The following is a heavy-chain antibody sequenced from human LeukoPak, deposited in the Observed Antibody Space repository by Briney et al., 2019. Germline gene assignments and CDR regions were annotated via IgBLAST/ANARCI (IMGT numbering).Heavy chain of an antibody. V-gene: IGHV1-69*05. D-gene: IGHD3-3*01. J-gene: IGHJ6*03. CDR1: GGTFSSYA. CDR2: IIPIFSTA. Sequence: SVKVSCKASGGTFSSYAISWVRQAPGQGLEWMGGIIPIFSTANYAQKFQGRVTITTDESTSTAYMELSSLRSEDTAVYYCARGSRITIFGVVMDYYYMDVWGKGTTVTVSS. CDR3: ARGSRITIFGVVMDYYYMDV.